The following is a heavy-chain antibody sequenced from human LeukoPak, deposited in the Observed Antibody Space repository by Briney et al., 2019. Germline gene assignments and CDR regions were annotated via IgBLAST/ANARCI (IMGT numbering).Heavy chain of an antibody. CDR3: ATIGNDGDYVFDY. Sequence: GGSLRLSCAASGFTVSSNYISWVRQAPGKGLEWVSIIYSGGSTYYTDSVRGRFIISRDISKNTLYLQMNSLRAEDTAVYYCATIGNDGDYVFDYWGQGTLVTVSS. J-gene: IGHJ4*02. V-gene: IGHV3-66*01. D-gene: IGHD4-17*01. CDR1: GFTVSSNY. CDR2: IYSGGST.